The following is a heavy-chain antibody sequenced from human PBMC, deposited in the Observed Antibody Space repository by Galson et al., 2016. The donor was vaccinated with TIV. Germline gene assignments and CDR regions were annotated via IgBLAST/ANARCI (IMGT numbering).Heavy chain of an antibody. CDR3: ARRDVRGITVVRGVQYYLDY. J-gene: IGHJ4*02. D-gene: IGHD3-10*01. Sequence: SLRLSCAVSGFPFRSYNMNWVRQAPGKGLEWVSGISSGGTTYHADSVKGRFTVSRDNSKNTLYLQMSSLRAEDTAVYFCARRDVRGITVVRGVQYYLDYWGQGTLVTVSS. CDR2: ISSGGTT. CDR1: GFPFRSYN. V-gene: IGHV3-23*01.